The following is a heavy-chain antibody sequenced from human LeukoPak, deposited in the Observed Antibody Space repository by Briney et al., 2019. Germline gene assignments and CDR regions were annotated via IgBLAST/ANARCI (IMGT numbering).Heavy chain of an antibody. CDR3: ARTGSGSTSFDY. D-gene: IGHD3-10*01. V-gene: IGHV3-7*03. Sequence: GGSLRLSCAASGFTFSSYWMSWVRQAPGKGLEWVANIKQDGSEKYHVDSVKGRFTISRDNAKNSLYLQMNSLRAEDTALYYCARTGSGSTSFDYWGQGTLVTVSS. CDR1: GFTFSSYW. CDR2: IKQDGSEK. J-gene: IGHJ4*02.